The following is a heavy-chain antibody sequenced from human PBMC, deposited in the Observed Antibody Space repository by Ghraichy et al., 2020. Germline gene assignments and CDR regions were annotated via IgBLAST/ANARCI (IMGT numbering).Heavy chain of an antibody. J-gene: IGHJ4*02. D-gene: IGHD2-2*01. CDR1: GGTFSKYA. V-gene: IGHV1-69*13. CDR2: ITPIFGTT. Sequence: SVKVSCKASGGTFSKYAISWVRQAPGQGLEWMGGITPIFGTTNFAQKFQGRVTVTADESTTTAYMELNSLTSEDTALYYCARDADKAALRYWGQGTLVTVSS. CDR3: ARDADKAALRY.